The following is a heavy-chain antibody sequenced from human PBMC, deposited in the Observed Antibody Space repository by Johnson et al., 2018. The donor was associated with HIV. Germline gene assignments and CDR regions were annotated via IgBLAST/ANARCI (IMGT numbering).Heavy chain of an antibody. V-gene: IGHV3-30*04. CDR3: AKDRDAYTLSTDAFDM. Sequence: QVQLVESGGGVVQPGRSLRLSCAASEFTFSNYALHWVRQAPGKGLEWVAVISYDGSNKYYADSVKGRFTISRDNSKNTLYLQMNSLRDEDTAVYHCAKDRDAYTLSTDAFDMWGQGTMVTVSS. CDR2: ISYDGSNK. D-gene: IGHD5-24*01. CDR1: EFTFSNYA. J-gene: IGHJ3*02.